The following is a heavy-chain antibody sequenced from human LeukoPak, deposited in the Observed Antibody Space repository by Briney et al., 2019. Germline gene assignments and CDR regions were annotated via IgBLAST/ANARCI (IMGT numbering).Heavy chain of an antibody. J-gene: IGHJ6*02. CDR3: AKDGLRYCSSTSCYGYYGMDV. CDR1: GFTFSSYG. D-gene: IGHD2-2*01. CDR2: ISYDGSNK. V-gene: IGHV3-30*18. Sequence: PGGSLGLSCAASGFTFSSYGMHWVRQAPGKGLEWVAVISYDGSNKYYADSVKGRFTISRDNSKNTLYLQMNSLRAEDTAVYYCAKDGLRYCSSTSCYGYYGMDVWGQGTTVTVSS.